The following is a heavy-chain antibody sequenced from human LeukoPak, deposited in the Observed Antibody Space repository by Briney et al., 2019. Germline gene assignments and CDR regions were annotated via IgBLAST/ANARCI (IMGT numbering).Heavy chain of an antibody. V-gene: IGHV1-18*01. CDR2: ISAYNGNT. CDR3: ARTYYYDSSGYFDY. Sequence: EASVKVSCKASGYTFTSYGISWVRQAPGQGLEWMGWISAYNGNTNYAQKLQGRVTMTTDTSTSTAYMELRSLRSDDTAVYYCARTYYYDSSGYFDYWGQGTLVTVSS. J-gene: IGHJ4*02. D-gene: IGHD3-22*01. CDR1: GYTFTSYG.